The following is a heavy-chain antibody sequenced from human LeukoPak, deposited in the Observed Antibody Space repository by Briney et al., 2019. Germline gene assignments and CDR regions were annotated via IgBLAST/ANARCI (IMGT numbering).Heavy chain of an antibody. V-gene: IGHV3-23*01. CDR3: YYYDSSGFYPQTKIDY. D-gene: IGHD3-22*01. CDR1: GFSFSTYS. J-gene: IGHJ4*02. Sequence: GGSLRLSCAGSGFSFSTYSMNWVRQAPGKGLEWVSGITGGGANTYYADSMKGRFTISRDNSKNTLYLRMNSLRAEDTAVYYCYYYDSSGFYPQTKIDYWGQGTLVTVSS. CDR2: ITGGGANT.